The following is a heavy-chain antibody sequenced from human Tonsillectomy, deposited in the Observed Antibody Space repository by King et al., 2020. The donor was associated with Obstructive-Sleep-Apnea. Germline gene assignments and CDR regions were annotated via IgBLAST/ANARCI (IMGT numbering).Heavy chain of an antibody. CDR1: GGSMNNYY. D-gene: IGHD6-19*01. Sequence: VQLQESGPGLVKPSETLSLICSVSGGSMNNYYWNWIRQPAGKGLEWIGRMYIRGSTNYNPSLKSRVTMSGDTSKNQFSLKLNSVTAADTAVYYCARDDGQWPVLGAFEIWGQGIVVTVSS. CDR3: ARDDGQWPVLGAFEI. V-gene: IGHV4-4*07. CDR2: MYIRGST. J-gene: IGHJ3*02.